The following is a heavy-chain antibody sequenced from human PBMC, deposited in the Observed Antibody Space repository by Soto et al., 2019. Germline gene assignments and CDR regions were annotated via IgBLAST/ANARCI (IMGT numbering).Heavy chain of an antibody. CDR1: GYPFGGYA. D-gene: IGHD4-17*01. Sequence: QLQLVQSGAEVKKPGASVKVSCKASGYPFGGYAIGWVRQAPGQGLEWMGWVSAHTGDSGYAQRFQGRVTLTTETSTSTAYMELRGLRSDDTAVYYCARPSTSYGDYGWSLAYWGQGTLVTVSS. CDR3: ARPSTSYGDYGWSLAY. CDR2: VSAHTGDS. J-gene: IGHJ4*02. V-gene: IGHV1-18*01.